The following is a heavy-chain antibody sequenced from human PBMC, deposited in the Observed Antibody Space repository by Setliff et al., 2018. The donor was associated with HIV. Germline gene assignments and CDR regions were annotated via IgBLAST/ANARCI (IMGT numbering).Heavy chain of an antibody. CDR2: IYYSGST. D-gene: IGHD2-8*01. Sequence: PSETLSLTCTVSGGSISSGGYYWSWIRQHPGKGLEWIGYIYYSGSTYYNPSLESRVTISVDTSKNHFSLQLSSVTAADTAVYFCASGFVLRPFFSGGMDVWGQGTTVTVSS. J-gene: IGHJ6*02. CDR3: ASGFVLRPFFSGGMDV. CDR1: GGSISSGGYY. V-gene: IGHV4-31*03.